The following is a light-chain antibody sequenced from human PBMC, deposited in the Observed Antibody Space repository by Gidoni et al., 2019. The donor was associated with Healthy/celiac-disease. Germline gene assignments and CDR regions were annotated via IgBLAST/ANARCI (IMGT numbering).Light chain of an antibody. J-gene: IGKJ5*01. Sequence: DIQMTQSPSSLSASVGDIVTITCRASQSISSYLNWYQQKPGKAPKLLIYAASSLQSGVPSRFSGRGSGTDFTLTISSLQPEDFATYYCQQSYSTPRTFGQGTRLEIK. CDR3: QQSYSTPRT. CDR1: QSISSY. CDR2: AAS. V-gene: IGKV1-39*01.